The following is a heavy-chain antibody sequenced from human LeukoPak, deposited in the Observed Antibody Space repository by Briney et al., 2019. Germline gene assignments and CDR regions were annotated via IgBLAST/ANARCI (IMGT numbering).Heavy chain of an antibody. Sequence: SETLSLTCTVSGGSISSSSYYWGWIRQPPGKGLEWIGNIFYSGTTYYNPSLKSRVTISVDTSKNQFSLKLTSVTAADTAVYYCARARLVSAAGDSAWFDPWGQGTLITVSS. CDR2: IFYSGTT. CDR1: GGSISSSSYY. CDR3: ARARLVSAAGDSAWFDP. V-gene: IGHV4-39*07. J-gene: IGHJ5*02. D-gene: IGHD6-13*01.